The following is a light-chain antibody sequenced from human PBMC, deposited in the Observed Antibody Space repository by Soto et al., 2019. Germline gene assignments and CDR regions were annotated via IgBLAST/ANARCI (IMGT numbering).Light chain of an antibody. CDR1: QSVSSN. V-gene: IGKV3-15*01. CDR3: QQYNNWPPHT. CDR2: GAS. Sequence: EIVMTQSPATLSVSPGERATLSCRASQSVSSNLAWYQQKPGQAPRLLIYGASTRATGIPARFSGSGSGTAFTLNISSLQSEDFAVYYCQQYNNWPPHTSGQGTKLEIK. J-gene: IGKJ2*01.